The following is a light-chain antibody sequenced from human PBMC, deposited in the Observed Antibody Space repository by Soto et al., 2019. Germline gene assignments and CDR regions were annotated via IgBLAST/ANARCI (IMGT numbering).Light chain of an antibody. Sequence: DIVMTQSPDSLAVSLGERATINCKSSQSVLYSSNNKNCLAWYQQKPGHPPKLLIYWASTRESGVPDRFSGSGSGTDFTLAISSLQAEDVAVYYCQQYYDTPQTFGQGTNVEIK. CDR2: WAS. J-gene: IGKJ1*01. CDR1: QSVLYSSNNKNC. CDR3: QQYYDTPQT. V-gene: IGKV4-1*01.